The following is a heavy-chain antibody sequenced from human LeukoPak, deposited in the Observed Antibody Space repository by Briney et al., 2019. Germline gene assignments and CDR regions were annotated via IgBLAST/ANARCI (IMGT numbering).Heavy chain of an antibody. D-gene: IGHD3-22*01. Sequence: SETLSLTCAVSGYSVSSGYYWGWIRQPPGKGLEWIGSIYHSGSTYYNPSLKSRVTISVDTSKNQFSLKLSSVTAADTAVYYCARDSPYDSSGYRFDYWGQGTLVTVSS. CDR2: IYHSGST. CDR3: ARDSPYDSSGYRFDY. CDR1: GYSVSSGYY. J-gene: IGHJ4*02. V-gene: IGHV4-38-2*02.